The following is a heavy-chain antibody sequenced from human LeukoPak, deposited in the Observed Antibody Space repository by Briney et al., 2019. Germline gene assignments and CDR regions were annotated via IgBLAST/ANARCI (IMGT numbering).Heavy chain of an antibody. J-gene: IGHJ4*02. CDR1: GFTFSSYW. CDR3: ARDTDYYDSSGYYDTPPDY. CDR2: IKQDGSEK. Sequence: PGGSLRLSCAASGFTFSSYWMSWVRQAPGKGLEWVANIKQDGSEKYYVDSVKGRFTISRDNAKNSLYLQMNSLRAEDTAVYYCARDTDYYDSSGYYDTPPDYWGQGTLVTVSS. D-gene: IGHD3-22*01. V-gene: IGHV3-7*01.